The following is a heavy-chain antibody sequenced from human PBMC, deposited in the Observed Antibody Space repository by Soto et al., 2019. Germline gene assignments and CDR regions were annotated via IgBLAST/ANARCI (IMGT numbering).Heavy chain of an antibody. V-gene: IGHV4-59*01. CDR2: IYYSGST. D-gene: IGHD2-15*01. J-gene: IGHJ3*02. CDR3: AREYCSGGSCYLDAFDI. Sequence: NPSETLSLTCTVSGGSISSYYWSWIRQPPGKGLEWIGYIYYSGSTNYNPSLKSRVTISVDTSKNQFSLKLSSVTAADTAVYYCAREYCSGGSCYLDAFDIWGQGTMVTVSS. CDR1: GGSISSYY.